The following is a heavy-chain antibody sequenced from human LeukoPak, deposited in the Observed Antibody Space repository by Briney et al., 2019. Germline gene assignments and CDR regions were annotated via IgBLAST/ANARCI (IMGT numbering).Heavy chain of an antibody. CDR3: ARDFDCSGGSCHNWFDP. D-gene: IGHD2-15*01. CDR2: IYTSGST. J-gene: IGHJ5*02. CDR1: GGSISSYY. V-gene: IGHV4-4*07. Sequence: PSETLSLTCTVSGGSISSYYWSWIRQPAGKGLEWIGRIYTSGSTNYNPSLKSRVTMSVDTSKNQFSLKLSSVTAADTAVYYCARDFDCSGGSCHNWFDPWGQGTLVTVSS.